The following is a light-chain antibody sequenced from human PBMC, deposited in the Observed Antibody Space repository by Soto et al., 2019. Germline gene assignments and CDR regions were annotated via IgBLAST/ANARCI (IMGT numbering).Light chain of an antibody. CDR1: QSISSW. Sequence: DIQMTQSPSTLSASVGDRVTITCRASQSISSWLAWYQQKPGKAPKILIYDASSLESGVPSRFSGSGSRTEFSLTISSLQPDDSGTYYCQQYNSYSPLTFGGGPKVEIK. CDR2: DAS. J-gene: IGKJ4*02. V-gene: IGKV1-5*01. CDR3: QQYNSYSPLT.